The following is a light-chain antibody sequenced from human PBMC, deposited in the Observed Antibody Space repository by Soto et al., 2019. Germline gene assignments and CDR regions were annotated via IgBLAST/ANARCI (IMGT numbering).Light chain of an antibody. CDR2: DAS. J-gene: IGKJ5*01. Sequence: EIVLTQSPATLSLSPGERATLSCRASQSVSSYLAWYQQRPGQAPRLLIYDASNRATGIPARFSGSGSGTDFTLSISSLEPEDVAIYYCQQRSNRPPMITFGQGTRLEIK. CDR3: QQRSNRPPMIT. CDR1: QSVSSY. V-gene: IGKV3-11*01.